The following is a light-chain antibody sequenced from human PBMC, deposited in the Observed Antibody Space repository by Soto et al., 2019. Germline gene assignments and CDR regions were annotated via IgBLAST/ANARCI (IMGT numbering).Light chain of an antibody. V-gene: IGKV1-5*01. CDR1: QRIGRW. CDR2: YAS. CDR3: QQYNSYSQK. J-gene: IGKJ1*01. Sequence: DTQMTQSPSNLSASVGDSVTITCGASQRIGRWLAWYQQKPGKAPNLLIYYASSLESGVPSRFRRSGSGPAFNLTLSRLTPVDSATCYCQQYNSYSQKFGQGTK.